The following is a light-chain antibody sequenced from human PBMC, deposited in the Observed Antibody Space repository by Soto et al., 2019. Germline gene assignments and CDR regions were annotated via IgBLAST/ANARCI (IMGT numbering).Light chain of an antibody. CDR2: DAS. Sequence: DIQMTQSPSTLSGSVGDRVTITFRASQGISTYLAWYQQKLGKAPKLLIYDASTLQSGVPSRFSGSRSGTELTLTISSLQPEDFATYYCQQLNGYLELTFGGGTKVDIK. V-gene: IGKV1-9*01. CDR3: QQLNGYLELT. CDR1: QGISTY. J-gene: IGKJ4*01.